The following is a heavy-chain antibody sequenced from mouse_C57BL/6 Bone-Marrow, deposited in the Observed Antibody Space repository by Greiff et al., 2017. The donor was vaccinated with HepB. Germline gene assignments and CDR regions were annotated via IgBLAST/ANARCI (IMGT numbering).Heavy chain of an antibody. CDR2: ISNGGGST. Sequence: EVQVVESGGGLVQPGGSLKLSCAASGFTFSDYYMYWVRQTPEKRLEWVAYISNGGGSTYYPDTVKGRFTISRDNAKNTLYLQMSRLKSEDTAMYYGERHGGTAQASAWFAYWGQGTLVTVSA. CDR1: GFTFSDYY. V-gene: IGHV5-12*01. CDR3: ERHGGTAQASAWFAY. D-gene: IGHD3-2*02. J-gene: IGHJ3*01.